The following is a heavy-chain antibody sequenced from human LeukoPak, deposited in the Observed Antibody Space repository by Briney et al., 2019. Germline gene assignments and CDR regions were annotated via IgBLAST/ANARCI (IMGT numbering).Heavy chain of an antibody. CDR3: ARVGRGVVPAPIVSYYYYGMDV. J-gene: IGHJ6*02. CDR2: TRNKANSYTT. CDR1: GFTFSDHY. D-gene: IGHD2-2*02. Sequence: GGSLRLSCAASGFTFSDHYMDWVRQAPGKGLEWVGRTRNKANSYTTEYAASVKGRFTISRDDSTNSLHLQMNSLKTEDTAVYYCARVGRGVVPAPIVSYYYYGMDVWGQGTTVTVSS. V-gene: IGHV3-72*01.